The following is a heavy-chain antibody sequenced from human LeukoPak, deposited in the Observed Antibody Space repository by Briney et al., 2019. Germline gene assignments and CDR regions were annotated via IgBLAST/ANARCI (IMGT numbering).Heavy chain of an antibody. CDR3: VRDLWGAGGTQY. V-gene: IGHV4-59*01. Sequence: SETLSLTCSVSGGSISSYYWNWIRQPPGKGLEWIGEMYFSGRSNYNPSLKSRVTISVDTSKNLFSLKLSSVTAADTAVYYCVRDLWGAGGTQYWGQGTQVIVSS. CDR1: GGSISSYY. D-gene: IGHD6-13*01. J-gene: IGHJ4*02. CDR2: MYFSGRS.